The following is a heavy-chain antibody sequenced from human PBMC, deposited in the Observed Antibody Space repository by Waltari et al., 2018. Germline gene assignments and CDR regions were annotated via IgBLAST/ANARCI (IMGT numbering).Heavy chain of an antibody. Sequence: QVQLVQSGVEVKKPGASVRVSCKASGYTFTVYYLHWIRQAPGQGAEWMGWINPNNGATHYAQKFQGRVTMTRDTSINTADLEVTSDDTAVYFCARDRWGESHGYGYWGRGTLVTVSS. CDR3: ARDRWGESHGYGY. CDR1: GYTFTVYY. D-gene: IGHD7-27*01. J-gene: IGHJ4*02. V-gene: IGHV1-2*02. CDR2: INPNNGAT.